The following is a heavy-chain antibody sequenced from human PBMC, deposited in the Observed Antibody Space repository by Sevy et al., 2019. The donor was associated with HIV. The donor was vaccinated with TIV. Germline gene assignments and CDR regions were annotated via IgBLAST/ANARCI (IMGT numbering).Heavy chain of an antibody. CDR2: IYWDDDK. J-gene: IGHJ4*02. V-gene: IGHV2-5*02. CDR1: GFSLSTSGVG. D-gene: IGHD2-8*01. Sequence: SGPTLVNPTQTLTLTCTFSGFSLSTSGVGVGWIRQPPGKALEWLALIYWDDDKRYSPSLKNRLTITKDTSKNQVVLTMTNMDPVDTATYYCAHRRDDTVVMVCGDFDYWGQGTLVTVSS. CDR3: AHRRDDTVVMVCGDFDY.